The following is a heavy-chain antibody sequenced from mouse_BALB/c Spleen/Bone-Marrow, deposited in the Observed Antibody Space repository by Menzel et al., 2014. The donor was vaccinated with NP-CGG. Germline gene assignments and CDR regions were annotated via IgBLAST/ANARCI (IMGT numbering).Heavy chain of an antibody. CDR2: IHPGSGGT. V-gene: IGHV1-15*01. D-gene: IGHD3-1*01. J-gene: IGHJ2*01. Sequence: QVQLKESGAELERPGASVKLSCKALGYTFTDYEMHWVKQTPVHGLEWIGVIHPGSGGTAYNQKFKGKATLTADKSSTTAYTDLSSLTSEDSAVYYCTRDWGLRWGQGTTLTVSS. CDR3: TRDWGLR. CDR1: GYTFTDYE.